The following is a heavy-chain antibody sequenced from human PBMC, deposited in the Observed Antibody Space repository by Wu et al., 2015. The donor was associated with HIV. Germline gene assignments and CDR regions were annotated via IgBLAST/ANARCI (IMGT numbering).Heavy chain of an antibody. CDR1: GYTFTGYY. D-gene: IGHD5-18*01. CDR3: ARDLGGRNGYSYGDDAFDI. J-gene: IGHJ3*02. CDR2: INPNSGGT. V-gene: IGHV1-2*02. Sequence: QVQLVQSGAEVKKPGASVKVSCKASGYTFTGYYMHWVRQAPGQGLEWMGWINPNSGGTNYAQKFQGRVTMTRDTSISTAYMELSRLRSDDTAVYYCARDLGGRNGYSYGDDAFDIWGQGTMVTVSS.